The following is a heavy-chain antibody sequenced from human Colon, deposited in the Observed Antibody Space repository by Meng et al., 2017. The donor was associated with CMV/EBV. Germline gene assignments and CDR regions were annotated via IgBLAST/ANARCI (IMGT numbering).Heavy chain of an antibody. D-gene: IGHD4-17*01. CDR2: ISWNSGSI. CDR3: AKGLMTTVTTPFDY. V-gene: IGHV3-9*03. J-gene: IGHJ4*02. CDR1: GFTFDYYA. Sequence: SLKISCAASGFTFDYYAMHWVRQAPGKGLEWVSGISWNSGSIGYADSVKGRFTISRDNAKNSLYLQMNSLRAEDMALYYCAKGLMTTVTTPFDYWGQGTLVTVSS.